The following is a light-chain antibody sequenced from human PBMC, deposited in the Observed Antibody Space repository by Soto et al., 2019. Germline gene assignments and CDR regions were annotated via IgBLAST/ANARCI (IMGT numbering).Light chain of an antibody. J-gene: IGKJ1*01. V-gene: IGKV3-15*01. CDR1: QSVSSN. Sequence: EIVMTQSPATLSVSPGERATLSCRASQSVSSNLAWYQQKPGQAPRLLIYGASTRATGIPAKFSGSGSGTAFTLTISSLQSEHFAVYYCQQYNNWPPWTFGQGTKVEIK. CDR3: QQYNNWPPWT. CDR2: GAS.